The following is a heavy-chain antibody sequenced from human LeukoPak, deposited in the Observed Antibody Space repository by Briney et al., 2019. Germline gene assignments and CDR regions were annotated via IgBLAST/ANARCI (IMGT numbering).Heavy chain of an antibody. V-gene: IGHV4-34*01. CDR3: ARAVGSGSFQTYYYYMDV. CDR2: INHSGST. Sequence: SETLSLTCAVYGGSFSGYYWSWIRQPPGKGLEWIGEINHSGSTNYNPSLKTRVTISVDTSKNQFSLKLRSVTAADTAVYYCARAVGSGSFQTYYYYMDVWGKGTTVTISS. CDR1: GGSFSGYY. J-gene: IGHJ6*03. D-gene: IGHD3-10*01.